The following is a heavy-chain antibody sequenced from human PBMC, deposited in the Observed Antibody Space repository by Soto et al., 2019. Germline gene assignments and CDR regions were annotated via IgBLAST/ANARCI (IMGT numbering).Heavy chain of an antibody. CDR1: RFTFSSYG. Sequence: QVQLVESGGGVVQPGRSLRLSCAASRFTFSSYGIHWVRQAPGKGLEWVAVISYDGSNKYYADSVKGRFTISRDNSKNKLYLKIDSLRAEDSAVYYCAQASSNGDGYDYYAMDAWVPGTTVTFSS. V-gene: IGHV3-30*18. D-gene: IGHD6-13*01. J-gene: IGHJ6*01. CDR2: ISYDGSNK. CDR3: AQASSNGDGYDYYAMDA.